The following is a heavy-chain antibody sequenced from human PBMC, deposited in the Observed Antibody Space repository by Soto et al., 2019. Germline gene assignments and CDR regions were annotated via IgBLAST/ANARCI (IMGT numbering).Heavy chain of an antibody. CDR1: GFTFSTYA. CDR3: AKDVYDFWSGYYETLFFDQ. D-gene: IGHD3-3*01. V-gene: IGHV3-23*01. Sequence: GGSLRLSCAASGFTFSTYAMTWVRQAPGKGLEWVSSIGGSGAKTYYTDSVKGRFTISRDNSKNTLYLQMNSLRAEDTAVYHCAKDVYDFWSGYYETLFFDQWGQGNRVTVS. CDR2: IGGSGAKT. J-gene: IGHJ4*02.